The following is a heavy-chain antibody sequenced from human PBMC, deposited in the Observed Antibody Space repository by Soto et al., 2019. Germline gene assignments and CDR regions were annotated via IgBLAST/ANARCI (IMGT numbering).Heavy chain of an antibody. D-gene: IGHD6-13*01. CDR2: IWYDGSNK. Sequence: QVQLVESGGGVVQPGRSLRLSCAASGFSFSSYGMHWVRQAPGKGLEWVAVIWYDGSNKYYADSVKGRFTISRDNSKNTLYLQMNRLRAEDTAVHYCARDRSAAGTWGFDYWGQGTLVTVSS. V-gene: IGHV3-33*01. J-gene: IGHJ4*02. CDR3: ARDRSAAGTWGFDY. CDR1: GFSFSSYG.